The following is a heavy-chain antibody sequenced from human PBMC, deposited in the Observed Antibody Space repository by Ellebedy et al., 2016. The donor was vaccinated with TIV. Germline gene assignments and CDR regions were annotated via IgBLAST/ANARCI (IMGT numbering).Heavy chain of an antibody. CDR2: IKEDGSEA. CDR1: GFTFSGYW. Sequence: PGGSLRLSCAASGFTFSGYWMSWVRQAPGKGLEWVANIKEDGSEAYYADSVKGRFTVARDNAKNSLYLQMNSLRAEDTAVYYCGRAREPGYFAYYYYGMDVWGQGTTVTVSS. V-gene: IGHV3-7*03. J-gene: IGHJ6*02. CDR3: GRAREPGYFAYYYYGMDV. D-gene: IGHD3-9*01.